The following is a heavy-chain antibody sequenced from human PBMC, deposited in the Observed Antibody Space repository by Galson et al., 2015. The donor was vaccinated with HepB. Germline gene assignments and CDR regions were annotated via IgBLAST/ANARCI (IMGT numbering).Heavy chain of an antibody. J-gene: IGHJ4*02. CDR3: ARDPGYSGYEEGDY. CDR1: GYTFTSYA. V-gene: IGHV1-3*01. Sequence: SVKVSCKASGYTFTSYAMHWVRQAPGQRLEWMGWINAGNGNTKYSQKFQGRVTITRDTSASTAYMELSSLRSEDTAVYYCARDPGYSGYEEGDYWGQGTLVTVSS. CDR2: INAGNGNT. D-gene: IGHD5-12*01.